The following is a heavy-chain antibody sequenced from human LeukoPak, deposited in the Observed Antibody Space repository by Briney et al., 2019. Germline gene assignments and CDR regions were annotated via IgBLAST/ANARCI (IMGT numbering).Heavy chain of an antibody. J-gene: IGHJ4*02. CDR2: TSGSGAVT. CDR3: AKDFIGYSTSLY. Sequence: PGGSLRLSCNASGFIFSSFVMSWVRQAPGKGLEWASSTSGSGAVTYYADSVKGRFTISRDNSMNTLNLQMNSLSVDDTAVYYCAKDFIGYSTSLYWGQGTLVSVSS. CDR1: GFIFSSFV. V-gene: IGHV3-23*01. D-gene: IGHD6-6*01.